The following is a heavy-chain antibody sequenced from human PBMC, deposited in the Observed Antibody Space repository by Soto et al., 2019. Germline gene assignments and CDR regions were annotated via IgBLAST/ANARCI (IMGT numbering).Heavy chain of an antibody. CDR3: ARIFGGFGELLYGWFDP. CDR1: GFSLSNARMG. J-gene: IGHJ5*02. D-gene: IGHD3-10*01. CDR2: IFLNDEK. Sequence: SGPTLVNPTETPTLTCAVSGFSLSNARMGVSWIRPPPGKALEWLAHIFLNDEKSYRTSLKSRLTISKDTSKSQVVLTMTNMDPVDTATYYCARIFGGFGELLYGWFDPWGQGTLVTVSS. V-gene: IGHV2-26*01.